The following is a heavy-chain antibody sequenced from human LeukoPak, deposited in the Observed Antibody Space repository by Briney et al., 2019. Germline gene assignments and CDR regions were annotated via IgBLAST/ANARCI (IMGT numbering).Heavy chain of an antibody. CDR3: ARDYGDLPARVPYFDY. V-gene: IGHV3-48*02. J-gene: IGHJ4*02. Sequence: PGGSLRLSCAASGFTFSSYSMNWVRQAPGKGLEWVSYISSSSSMIYYADSVKGRFTIYRDNAKNSLYLQMKSLGDEDTAIYYCARDYGDLPARVPYFDYWGQGTLVTVSS. CDR2: ISSSSSMI. D-gene: IGHD4-17*01. CDR1: GFTFSSYS.